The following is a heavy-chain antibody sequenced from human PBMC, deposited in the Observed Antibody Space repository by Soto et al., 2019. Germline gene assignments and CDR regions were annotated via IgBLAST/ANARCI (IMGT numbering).Heavy chain of an antibody. CDR3: ARGKYYYDSSGYLTAYYYYGMDV. CDR1: GGSFSGYY. D-gene: IGHD3-22*01. CDR2: INHSGST. Sequence: PSETLSLTCAVYGGSFSGYYWSWIRQPPGKGLEWIGEINHSGSTNYNPSLKSRVTISVDTSKNQFSLKLSSVTAADTAVYYCARGKYYYDSSGYLTAYYYYGMDVCGQRTTVTVSS. J-gene: IGHJ6*02. V-gene: IGHV4-34*01.